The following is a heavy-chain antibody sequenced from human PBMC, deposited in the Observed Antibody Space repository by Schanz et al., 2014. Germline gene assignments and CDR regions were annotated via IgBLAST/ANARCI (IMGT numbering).Heavy chain of an antibody. Sequence: EVQLVESGGGLVQPGRSLRLSCVASGFRFDDYAMHWVRQAPGKGLEWVSGMSWNAGSLGYGDSVKGRFTISRDNAKNSLYLQMNSLRPEDTALYYCVGIHVAVAEAFYWGQGALVIVSS. V-gene: IGHV3-9*01. CDR3: VGIHVAVAEAFY. CDR2: MSWNAGSL. D-gene: IGHD6-19*01. J-gene: IGHJ4*02. CDR1: GFRFDDYA.